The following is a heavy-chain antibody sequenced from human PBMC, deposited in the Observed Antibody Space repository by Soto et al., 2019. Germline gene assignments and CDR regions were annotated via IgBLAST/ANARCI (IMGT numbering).Heavy chain of an antibody. CDR3: AKSLGTHYYYYYYMDV. CDR1: GFTFSSYG. J-gene: IGHJ6*03. Sequence: GGSLRLSCAASGFTFSSYGMHWVRQAPGKGLEWVAVISYDGSNKYYADSVKGRFTISRDNSKNTLYLQMNSLRAEDTAVYYCAKSLGTHYYYYYYMDVWGKGTTVTVSS. CDR2: ISYDGSNK. V-gene: IGHV3-30*18.